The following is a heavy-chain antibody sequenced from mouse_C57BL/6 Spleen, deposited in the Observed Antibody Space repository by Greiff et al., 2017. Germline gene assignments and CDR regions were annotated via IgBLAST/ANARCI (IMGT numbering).Heavy chain of an antibody. CDR3: TRSNGYFDY. Sequence: VQLVEPGAELVRPGASVTLSRKASGYTLTDYEMYWVKQTPVHGLRWIGAIDPETGGTAYNQKFKGKAILTADKSTSTAYMKIRSLTSEDSAVYYCTRSNGYFDYWGQGTTLTVSS. V-gene: IGHV1-15*01. CDR1: GYTLTDYE. CDR2: IDPETGGT. J-gene: IGHJ2*01.